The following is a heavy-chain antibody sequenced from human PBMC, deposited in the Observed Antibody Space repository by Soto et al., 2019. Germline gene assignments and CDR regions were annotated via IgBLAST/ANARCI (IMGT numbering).Heavy chain of an antibody. Sequence: QVQLQESGPGLVKPSQTLSLTCTVSGASITSDDYFWGWIRQPPGQGLEWTAFFYYTGSTYYKPCPRTRAPISLAPAPSQCSLRLLSVTAADAAVYYCARGSMCRGGLSLDVWGQGMTVTVSS. CDR3: ARGSMCRGGLSLDV. V-gene: IGHV4-30-4*01. CDR2: FYYTGST. CDR1: GASITSDDYF. D-gene: IGHD3-10*01. J-gene: IGHJ6*02.